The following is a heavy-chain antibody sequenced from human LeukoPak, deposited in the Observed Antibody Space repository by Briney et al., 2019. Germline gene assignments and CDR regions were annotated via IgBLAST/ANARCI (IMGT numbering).Heavy chain of an antibody. D-gene: IGHD3-22*01. CDR2: IYYSGST. CDR3: ARAPQYYYDSSGYLEPYFDY. V-gene: IGHV4-59*01. J-gene: IGHJ4*02. CDR1: GGSISSYY. Sequence: SETLSLTCTVSGGSISSYYWSWIRQPPGKGLEWIGYIYYSGSTNYNPSLKSRVTISVDTSKNQFSLKLSSVSAADTAVYYCARAPQYYYDSSGYLEPYFDYWGQGTLVTVSS.